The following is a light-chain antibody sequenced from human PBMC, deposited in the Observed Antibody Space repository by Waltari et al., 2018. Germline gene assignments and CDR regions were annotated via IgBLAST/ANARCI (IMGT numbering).Light chain of an antibody. Sequence: TQLTQSPSSLSASVGDRVTITCRASQFVSNSVNWYQHKLGKAPKLLISAASSLQGGVPSRFSGSGSGTDFTLTISSLQPEDFATYYCQQTYTSPPEYTFGQGTKLEIK. V-gene: IGKV1-39*01. CDR2: AAS. CDR3: QQTYTSPPEYT. CDR1: QFVSNS. J-gene: IGKJ2*01.